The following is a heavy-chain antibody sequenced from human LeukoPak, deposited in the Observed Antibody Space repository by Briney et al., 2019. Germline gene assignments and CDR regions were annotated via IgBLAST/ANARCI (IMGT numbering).Heavy chain of an antibody. CDR3: ARLAYCGGDCSS. Sequence: ASVKVSCKASGYTFTSYDINWVRQATGQGLEWMGWMNPNSGNTGYAQKFQGRVTMTRNTSISTAYMELSSLRSEDTVVYYCARLAYCGGDCSSWGQGTLVTVSS. J-gene: IGHJ5*02. D-gene: IGHD2-21*02. V-gene: IGHV1-8*01. CDR2: MNPNSGNT. CDR1: GYTFTSYD.